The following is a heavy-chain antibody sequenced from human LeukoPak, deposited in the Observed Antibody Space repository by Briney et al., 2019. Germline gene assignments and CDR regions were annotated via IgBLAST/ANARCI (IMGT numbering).Heavy chain of an antibody. CDR3: VRGSAVTGVH. CDR2: LSGTGGST. CDR1: GFTFSSYA. Sequence: GGSLRLSCAASGFTFSSYAMSWVRQAPGKGLEWVSALSGTGGSTYYADSVKGRFTISRDNAKNTLYLQMNSLRAEDTAMYYCVRGSAVTGVHWGQGTLVTVSS. V-gene: IGHV3-23*01. J-gene: IGHJ4*02. D-gene: IGHD1-14*01.